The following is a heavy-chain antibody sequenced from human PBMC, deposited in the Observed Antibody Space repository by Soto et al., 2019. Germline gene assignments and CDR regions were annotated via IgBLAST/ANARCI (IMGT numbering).Heavy chain of an antibody. J-gene: IGHJ5*02. CDR1: GFTFRSYA. D-gene: IGHD5-12*01. CDR3: AKTGETGYDWGWFDP. Sequence: QVQLVESGGGVVQPGRSLRLSCAASGFTFRSYAMHWVRQAPGKGLEWMAVVSADGSSKHYAESVKGRFVISRDNSENTLHVQMTALRPEDTAVYYCAKTGETGYDWGWFDPWGQGTLVTVSS. CDR2: VSADGSSK. V-gene: IGHV3-30*18.